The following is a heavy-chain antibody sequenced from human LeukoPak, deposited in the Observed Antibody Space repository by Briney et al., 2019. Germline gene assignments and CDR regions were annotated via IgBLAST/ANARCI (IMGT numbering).Heavy chain of an antibody. CDR2: ISGSGGST. V-gene: IGHV3-23*01. D-gene: IGHD3-3*01. J-gene: IGHJ4*02. Sequence: GGSLRLSCAASGFTFSSYAMSWVRQAPGKGLEWVSAISGSGGSTYYADSVKDRFTISRDNSKNTLYLQMNSLRAEDTAVYYCAKDLTIFGVVIIRFSDYWGQGTLVTVSS. CDR1: GFTFSSYA. CDR3: AKDLTIFGVVIIRFSDY.